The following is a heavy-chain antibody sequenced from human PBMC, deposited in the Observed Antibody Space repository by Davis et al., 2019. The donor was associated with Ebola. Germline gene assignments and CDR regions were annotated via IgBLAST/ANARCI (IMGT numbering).Heavy chain of an antibody. J-gene: IGHJ4*02. CDR2: ICWDGRST. CDR1: GFTFGDYA. V-gene: IGHV3-43D*03. D-gene: IGHD3-22*01. Sequence: GGSLRLSCAASGFTFGDYAMHWVCQAPGKGLERVSLICWDGRSTAYADSVRDRFSISRDNSRNFLYLQMTGLRAEDTALYYCTAYDSTFRNYWGQGTLVTVSS. CDR3: TAYDSTFRNY.